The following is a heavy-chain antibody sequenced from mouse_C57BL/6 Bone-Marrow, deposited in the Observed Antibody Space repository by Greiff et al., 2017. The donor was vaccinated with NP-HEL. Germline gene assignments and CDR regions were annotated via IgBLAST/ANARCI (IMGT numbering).Heavy chain of an antibody. J-gene: IGHJ1*03. CDR3: ARRRDGYYVYFDV. CDR1: GYSITSGYD. D-gene: IGHD2-3*01. Sequence: EVQLQQSGPGMVKPSQSLSLTCTVTGYSITSGYDWHWIRHFPGNKLEWMGYISYSGSTNYNPSLKSRISITHDTSKNPFFLKLNSVTTEDTATYYCARRRDGYYVYFDVWGTGTTVTVSS. V-gene: IGHV3-1*01. CDR2: ISYSGST.